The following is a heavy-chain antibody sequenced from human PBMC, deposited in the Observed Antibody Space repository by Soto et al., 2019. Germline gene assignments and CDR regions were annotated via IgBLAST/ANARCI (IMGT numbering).Heavy chain of an antibody. Sequence: QVQLVQSGAEVKKPGSSVKVSCQASGSTFSSYTVSWVRLAPGQGLEWMGSIIPVLGVTNYAPKFKGRVTISADKSKTTAYMELSSLRSGDTAVYYCARRRYCGADCYSKYYYGMDVWGQGTTVTVSS. CDR1: GSTFSSYT. CDR3: ARRRYCGADCYSKYYYGMDV. D-gene: IGHD2-21*02. V-gene: IGHV1-69*02. CDR2: IIPVLGVT. J-gene: IGHJ6*02.